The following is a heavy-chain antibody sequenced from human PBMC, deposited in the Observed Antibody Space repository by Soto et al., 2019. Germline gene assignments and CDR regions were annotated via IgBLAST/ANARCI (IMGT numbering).Heavy chain of an antibody. V-gene: IGHV4-59*01. CDR3: VGYCSSSICTDDHYVALDV. Sequence: ETLSPPCNVSGGSIYTYYCNWSRQGPGEGVEWIGYISDGGCNNYNPSLKSRVTLPVDTSKKQVILKTSSVGHPDTAGYFWVGYCSSSICTDDHYVALDVWGQGTTVTVSS. CDR1: GGSIYTYY. J-gene: IGHJ3*01. D-gene: IGHD2-2*01. CDR2: ISDGGCN.